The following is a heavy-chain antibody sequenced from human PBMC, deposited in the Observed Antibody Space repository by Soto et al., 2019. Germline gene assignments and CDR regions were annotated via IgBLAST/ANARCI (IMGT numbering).Heavy chain of an antibody. V-gene: IGHV4-39*01. J-gene: IGHJ6*02. CDR2: VYYGGST. D-gene: IGHD3-22*01. Sequence: SETLSLTCTVSGGSISSSSYYWGWIRQPPGKGLEWIGNVYYGGSTYYNPSLKSLVTISVETSKSQFSLKLSSVTAAETAVYYCAGGDYYHSSGYYFYYYTMDVWGQGTTVTVSS. CDR1: GGSISSSSYY. CDR3: AGGDYYHSSGYYFYYYTMDV.